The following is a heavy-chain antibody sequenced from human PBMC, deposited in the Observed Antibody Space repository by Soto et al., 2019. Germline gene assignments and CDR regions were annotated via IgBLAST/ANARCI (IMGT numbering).Heavy chain of an antibody. CDR2: ISYDGSNK. D-gene: IGHD6-13*01. CDR1: GFTFSSYA. V-gene: IGHV3-30*18. Sequence: PWGSLRLSCAASGFTFSSYAMHWVRQAPGKGLEWVAVISYDGSNKYYADSVKGRFTIPRDNSKNTLYLQMNSLRAEDTAVYYCAKDLAAAGTKSYYYMDVWGKGTTVTVSS. CDR3: AKDLAAAGTKSYYYMDV. J-gene: IGHJ6*03.